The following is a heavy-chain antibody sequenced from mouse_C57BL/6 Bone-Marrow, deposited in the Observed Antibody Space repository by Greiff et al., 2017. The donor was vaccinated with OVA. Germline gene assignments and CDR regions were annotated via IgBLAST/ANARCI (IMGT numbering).Heavy chain of an antibody. J-gene: IGHJ3*01. Sequence: EVQGVESGGGLVQPGGSMKLSCVASGFTFSNYWMNWVRQSPEKGLEWVAQIRLKSDNYATHYAESVKGRFTISRDDSKSSVYLQMNNLRAEDTGIYYCTSLLYYGSRVLFAYWGQGTLVTVSA. D-gene: IGHD1-1*01. V-gene: IGHV6-3*01. CDR3: TSLLYYGSRVLFAY. CDR2: IRLKSDNYAT. CDR1: GFTFSNYW.